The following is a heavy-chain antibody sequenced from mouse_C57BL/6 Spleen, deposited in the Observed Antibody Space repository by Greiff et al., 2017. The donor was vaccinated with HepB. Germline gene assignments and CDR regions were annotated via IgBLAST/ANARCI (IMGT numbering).Heavy chain of an antibody. D-gene: IGHD1-1*01. CDR3: ARSFLLPRYYFDY. V-gene: IGHV1-54*01. CDR1: GYAFTNYL. CDR2: INPGSGGT. J-gene: IGHJ2*01. Sequence: QVQLKQSGAELVRPGTSVKVSCKASGYAFTNYLIEWVKQRPGQGLEWIGVINPGSGGTNYNEKFKGKATLTADKSSSTAYMQLSSLTSEDSAVYFCARSFLLPRYYFDYWGQGTTLTVSS.